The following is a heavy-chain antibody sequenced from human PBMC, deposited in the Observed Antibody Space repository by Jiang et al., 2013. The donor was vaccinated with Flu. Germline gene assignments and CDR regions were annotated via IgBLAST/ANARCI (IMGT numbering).Heavy chain of an antibody. V-gene: IGHV3-9*01. J-gene: IGHJ4*02. CDR3: AKVEWFGDSYYFDY. Sequence: VQLVESGGDLAQPGRSLRLSCAASGFPFDDYSMHWVRQGPGKGLEWVSGISWNSGSTDYANSVKGRFTTSRDNAKNSLYLQMNSLIPEDTALYYCAKVEWFGDSYYFDYWGQGTLVTVSS. CDR1: GFPFDDYS. CDR2: ISWNSGST. D-gene: IGHD3-10*01.